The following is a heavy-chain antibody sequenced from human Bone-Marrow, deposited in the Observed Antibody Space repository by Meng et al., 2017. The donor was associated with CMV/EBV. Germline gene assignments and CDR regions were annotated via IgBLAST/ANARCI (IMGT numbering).Heavy chain of an antibody. CDR2: ISYDGSNK. CDR3: ARGLNYYDSSGYFDY. V-gene: IGHV3-30*04. CDR1: GFTFSSYA. D-gene: IGHD3-22*01. Sequence: GESLKISCAASGFTFSSYAMHWVRQAPGKGLEWMAVISYDGSNKYYADSVKGRFTISRDNSKNTLYLQMNSLRAEDTAVYYCARGLNYYDSSGYFDYWGQGTLVTVSS. J-gene: IGHJ4*02.